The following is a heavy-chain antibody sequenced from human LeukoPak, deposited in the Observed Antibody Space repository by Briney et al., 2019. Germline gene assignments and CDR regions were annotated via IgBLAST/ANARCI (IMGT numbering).Heavy chain of an antibody. V-gene: IGHV3-21*01. D-gene: IGHD6-6*01. J-gene: IGHJ4*02. CDR1: GFTFSSYS. CDR2: ISSSSSYI. CDR3: ARIRWPDSSSPFDY. Sequence: GGSLRLSCAASGFTFSSYSMNWVRQAPGKGLEWVSSISSSSSYIYYADSVKGRFTISRDNAKNSLYLQMNSLRAEDTAVYYCARIRWPDSSSPFDYWGQGTLVTVSS.